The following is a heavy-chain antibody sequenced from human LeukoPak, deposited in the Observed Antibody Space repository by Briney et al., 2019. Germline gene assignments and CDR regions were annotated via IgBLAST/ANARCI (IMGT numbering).Heavy chain of an antibody. J-gene: IGHJ5*02. CDR3: ARDRSEAYSSSWTGFGNWFDP. V-gene: IGHV3-30-3*01. CDR1: GFTFSSYA. CDR2: ISYDGSNK. Sequence: QPGGSLRLSCAASGFTFSSYAMHWVRQAPGKGLEWVAVISYDGSNKYYADSVKGRFTISRDNSKNTLYLQMNSLRAEDTAVYYCARDRSEAYSSSWTGFGNWFDPWGQGTLVTVSS. D-gene: IGHD6-13*01.